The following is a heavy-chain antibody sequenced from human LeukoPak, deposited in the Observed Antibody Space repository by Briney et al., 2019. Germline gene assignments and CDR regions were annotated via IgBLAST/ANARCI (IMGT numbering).Heavy chain of an antibody. V-gene: IGHV4-61*08. CDR3: ARGRIAVAGTKNYFDY. CDR1: GGSISSGDYY. CDR2: IYCSGST. D-gene: IGHD6-19*01. J-gene: IGHJ4*02. Sequence: SQTLSLTCTVSGGSISSGDYYWSWIRQPPGKGLEWIGDIYCSGSTNYNPSLKSRVTISVDTSKNQFSLKLSSVTAADTAVYYCARGRIAVAGTKNYFDYWGQGTLVTVSS.